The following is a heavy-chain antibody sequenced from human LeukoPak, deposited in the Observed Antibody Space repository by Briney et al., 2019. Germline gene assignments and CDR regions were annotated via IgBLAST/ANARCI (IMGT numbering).Heavy chain of an antibody. CDR2: MSYDGFNK. V-gene: IGHV3-30*18. J-gene: IGHJ4*02. CDR1: GFTFSSYA. CDR3: AKTKGYSYGYYFDY. Sequence: GGSLRLSCAASGFTFSSYAMHWVRQSLGKGLEWVAVMSYDGFNKYYADSVKGRFAISRDNSKNTLYLQMNSLRAEDTAVYYCAKTKGYSYGYYFDYWGQGTLVTVSS. D-gene: IGHD5-18*01.